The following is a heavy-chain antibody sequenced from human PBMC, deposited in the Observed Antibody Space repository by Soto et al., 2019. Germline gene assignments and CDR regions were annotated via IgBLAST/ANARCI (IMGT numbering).Heavy chain of an antibody. D-gene: IGHD6-19*01. V-gene: IGHV1-69*12. J-gene: IGHJ4*02. CDR2: IIPIFGTT. Sequence: QVQLVQSGAEVKKAGSSVKVSCKASGGTFSSYAISWVRQAPGQGLEWMGVIIPIFGTTNYAQKLQGRVMITADESTSSVDMELSSLRSDDTAVYYCTREGAVAGFDYWGQGTLVTVSS. CDR1: GGTFSSYA. CDR3: TREGAVAGFDY.